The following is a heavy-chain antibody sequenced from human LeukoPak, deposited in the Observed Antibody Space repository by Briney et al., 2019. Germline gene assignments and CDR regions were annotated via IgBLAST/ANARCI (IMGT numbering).Heavy chain of an antibody. CDR3: AKGPYSSSWYSYFDY. D-gene: IGHD6-13*01. CDR1: GFTFSSYA. V-gene: IGHV3-23*01. CDR2: ISGSGGST. J-gene: IGHJ4*02. Sequence: PGGSLGLSCAASGFTFSSYAMSWVRQAPGKGLEWVSAISGSGGSTYYADSVKGRFTISRDNSKNTLYLQMNSLRAEDTAVYYCAKGPYSSSWYSYFDYWGQGNLVTVSS.